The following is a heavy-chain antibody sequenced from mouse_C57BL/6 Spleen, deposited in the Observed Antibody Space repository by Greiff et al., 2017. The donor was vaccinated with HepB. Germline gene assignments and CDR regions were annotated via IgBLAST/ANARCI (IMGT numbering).Heavy chain of an antibody. Sequence: EVQWVESGGDLVKPGGSLKLSCAASGFTFSSYGMSWVRQTPDKRLEWVATISSGGSYTYYPDSVKGRFTISRDNAKNTLYLQMSSLKSEDTAMYYCASSYYGSRYFDYWGQGTTLTVSS. D-gene: IGHD1-1*01. V-gene: IGHV5-6*01. CDR1: GFTFSSYG. CDR2: ISSGGSYT. J-gene: IGHJ2*01. CDR3: ASSYYGSRYFDY.